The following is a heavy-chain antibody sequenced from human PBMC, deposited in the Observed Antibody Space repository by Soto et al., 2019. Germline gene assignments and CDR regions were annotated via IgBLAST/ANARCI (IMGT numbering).Heavy chain of an antibody. J-gene: IGHJ3*02. V-gene: IGHV3-7*04. D-gene: IGHD3-22*01. CDR2: IKPDGSEK. CDR1: GFTFEYYW. Sequence: GGSLRLSCGASGFTFEYYWMSWVRQAPGEGLEWVANIKPDGSEKWYVDSVKGRFTISRDNAKNSLYPQMNRLRVEDTAVYYCARGDYYDSSGPFSGAFDIWGQGTMVTVS. CDR3: ARGDYYDSSGPFSGAFDI.